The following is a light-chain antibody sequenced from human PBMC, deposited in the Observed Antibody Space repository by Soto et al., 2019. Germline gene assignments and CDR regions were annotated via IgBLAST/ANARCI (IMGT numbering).Light chain of an antibody. CDR3: QQYNGYPWT. J-gene: IGKJ1*01. Sequence: DIQMTQSPSTPSASVGDRVTITCRASQTINSYLAWYQQKVGQAPKVLIYKASSLESGVPSRFSGSGSGTEFTLTISSLQPDDFATYYCQQYNGYPWTFGQGTKVEFK. V-gene: IGKV1-5*03. CDR1: QTINSY. CDR2: KAS.